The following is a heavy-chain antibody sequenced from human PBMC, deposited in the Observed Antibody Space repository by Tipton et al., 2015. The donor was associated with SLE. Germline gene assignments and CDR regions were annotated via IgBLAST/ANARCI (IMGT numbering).Heavy chain of an antibody. D-gene: IGHD3-22*01. CDR2: IYTSGST. V-gene: IGHV4-4*07. CDR3: ARDPSTRVDSSGYPYYYYGMDV. J-gene: IGHJ6*02. CDR1: GGSISSYY. Sequence: TLSLTCTVSGGSISSYYWSWIRQPAGKGLEWIGRIYTSGSTNYNPSLKSRVTISVDTSKNQFSLKLSSVTAADTAVYYCARDPSTRVDSSGYPYYYYGMDVWGQGTTVSVSS.